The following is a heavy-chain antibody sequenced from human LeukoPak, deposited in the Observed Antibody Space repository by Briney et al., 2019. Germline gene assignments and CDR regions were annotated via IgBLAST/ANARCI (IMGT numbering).Heavy chain of an antibody. CDR1: GDSISRSY. D-gene: IGHD3-22*01. J-gene: IGHJ4*02. V-gene: IGHV4-59*01. CDR3: ARAFDSSGYLIPLDY. Sequence: SETLSLTCSVSGDSISRSYWNWIRQSPGEGLEWIARIYKDGSTIYNPSLESRVTISIDTSRNQFSLRLTSVTAADTAVYYCARAFDSSGYLIPLDYWGQGTLVTVSS. CDR2: IYKDGST.